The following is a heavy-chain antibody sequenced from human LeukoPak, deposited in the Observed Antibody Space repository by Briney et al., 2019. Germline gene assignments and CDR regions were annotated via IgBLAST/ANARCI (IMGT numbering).Heavy chain of an antibody. J-gene: IGHJ4*02. D-gene: IGHD3-22*01. CDR1: GGTFSSYA. Sequence: SVKVSCKASGGTFSSYAISWVRQAPGQGLEWMGGIIPIFGTANYAQKFQGRVTITADESTSTAYKELSSLRSEDTAVYYCARFPTYDSSGYQDFDYWGQGTLVTVSS. CDR2: IIPIFGTA. CDR3: ARFPTYDSSGYQDFDY. V-gene: IGHV1-69*13.